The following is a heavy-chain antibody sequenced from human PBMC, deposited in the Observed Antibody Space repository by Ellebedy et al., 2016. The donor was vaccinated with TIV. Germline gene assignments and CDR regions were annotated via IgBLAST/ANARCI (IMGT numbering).Heavy chain of an antibody. J-gene: IGHJ5*01. V-gene: IGHV4-39*07. CDR2: IHDSGNP. Sequence: MPSETLSLTCSVSGDSITKNSYFWGWIRQPPGKGLECIGTIHDSGNPFYNPSLKSRVTISMDTSKNQVFLKLNAVTAAETAVYFCTRDRFKTYDVVSGPRNNGLDSWGQGILVTVSS. D-gene: IGHD3-3*01. CDR1: GDSITKNSYF. CDR3: TRDRFKTYDVVSGPRNNGLDS.